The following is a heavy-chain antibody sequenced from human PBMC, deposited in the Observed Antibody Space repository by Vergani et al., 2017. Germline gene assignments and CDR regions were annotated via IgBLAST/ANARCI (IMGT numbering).Heavy chain of an antibody. CDR3: ASRPARYCSSTSCFYVAFDI. V-gene: IGHV5-51*01. Sequence: EVQLVQSGAEVKKPGESLKISCKGSGYSFTSYWIGWVRQMPGKGLEWMGIIYPGDSDTRYSPSFQGQVTISADKSISTAYLQWSSLKASDTAMYYCASRPARYCSSTSCFYVAFDIWGQGTMVTVSS. D-gene: IGHD2-2*01. J-gene: IGHJ3*02. CDR2: IYPGDSDT. CDR1: GYSFTSYW.